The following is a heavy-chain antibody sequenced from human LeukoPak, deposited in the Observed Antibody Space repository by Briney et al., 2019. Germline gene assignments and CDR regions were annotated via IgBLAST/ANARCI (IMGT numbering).Heavy chain of an antibody. D-gene: IGHD6-13*01. V-gene: IGHV3-74*01. J-gene: IGHJ4*02. Sequence: PGGSLRLSCAASGFTFSSYWMHWVRQVPGQGLVWVARVTSDGSGTSYAESVKGRFTISRDNAKNTLHLQMNSLRVEDTAVYYCLCIEATDTATGLIDHWGQGTLVTVSS. CDR2: VTSDGSGT. CDR3: LCIEATDTATGLIDH. CDR1: GFTFSSYW.